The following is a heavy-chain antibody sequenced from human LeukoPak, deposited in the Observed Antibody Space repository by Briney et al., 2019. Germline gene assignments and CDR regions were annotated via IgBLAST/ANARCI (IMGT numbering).Heavy chain of an antibody. V-gene: IGHV4-34*01. D-gene: IGHD6-13*01. CDR1: GGSFSGYY. CDR2: INHSGST. J-gene: IGHJ4*02. Sequence: PSETLSLTCAVYGGSFSGYYWSWIRQPPGKGLEWIGEINHSGSTNYNPSLKSRVTISVDTSKNQFSLKLSSVTAADTAVYYCARVAPWKGFGYSSSWPDDYWGQGTLVTVSS. CDR3: ARVAPWKGFGYSSSWPDDY.